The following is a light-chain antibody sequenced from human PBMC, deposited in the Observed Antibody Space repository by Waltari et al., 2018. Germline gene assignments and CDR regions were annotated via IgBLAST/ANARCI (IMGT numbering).Light chain of an antibody. CDR3: MQGIHLPLT. CDR2: EVS. J-gene: IGKJ4*01. V-gene: IGKV2-29*02. CDR1: ESLLFSNGKTY. Sequence: DIVMTHTPLSLSVTPGQPASISCKSSESLLFSNGKTYMYWFLQRPGQSPQLLIYEVSSRLSGVPDRFSGSGSGTDFTLKISRVEAEDVGIYYCMQGIHLPLTFGGGTKVEIK.